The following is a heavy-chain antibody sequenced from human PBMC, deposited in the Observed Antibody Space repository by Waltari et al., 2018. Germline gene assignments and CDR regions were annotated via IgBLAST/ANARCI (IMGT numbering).Heavy chain of an antibody. CDR3: ARLIVGATNDWFDP. CDR2: SIPTFVTA. CDR1: GGTFSSYA. Sequence: QVQLVQSGAEVKKPGSSVKVSCKASGGTFSSYAISWVRQAPGQGLEWMGGSIPTFVTANYAQKFQGRVTITADESTSTAYMELSSLRSEDTAVYYCARLIVGATNDWFDPWGQGTLVTVSS. J-gene: IGHJ5*02. V-gene: IGHV1-69*01. D-gene: IGHD1-26*01.